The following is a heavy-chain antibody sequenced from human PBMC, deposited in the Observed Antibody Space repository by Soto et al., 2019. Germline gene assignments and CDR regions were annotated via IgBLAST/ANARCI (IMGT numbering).Heavy chain of an antibody. V-gene: IGHV3-23*01. CDR1: GFTFSSYA. CDR2: ISGSGGST. J-gene: IGHJ4*02. CDR3: AKAELGSIAVAGTTH. Sequence: GGSLRLSCAASGFTFSSYAMSWVRQAPGKGLEWVSAISGSGGSTYYADSVKGRFTISRDNSKNTLYLQMNSLRAEDTAVYYCAKAELGSIAVAGTTHWGQGTLVTVSS. D-gene: IGHD6-19*01.